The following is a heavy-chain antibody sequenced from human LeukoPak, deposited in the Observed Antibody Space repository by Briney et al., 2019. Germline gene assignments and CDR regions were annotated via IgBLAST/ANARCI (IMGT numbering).Heavy chain of an antibody. CDR3: AELGITMIGGV. D-gene: IGHD3-10*02. CDR1: GFTFRSYE. CDR2: ISSSGSTI. Sequence: GGSLRLSCAASGFTFRSYEMNWVRQAPGKGLEWISYISSSGSTIYYADSVKGRFTISRDNAKNSLYLQMNSLRAEDTAVYYCAELGITMIGGVWGKGTTVTISS. J-gene: IGHJ6*04. V-gene: IGHV3-48*03.